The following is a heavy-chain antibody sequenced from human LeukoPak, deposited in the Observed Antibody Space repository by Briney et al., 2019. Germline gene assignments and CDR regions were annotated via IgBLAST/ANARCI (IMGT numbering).Heavy chain of an antibody. CDR2: ISGSGGST. CDR1: GFTFSSYA. CDR3: ARSAYSSIGDY. D-gene: IGHD6-13*01. J-gene: IGHJ4*02. V-gene: IGHV3-23*01. Sequence: GGSLRLSCAASGFTFSSYAMSWVRQAPGKGLEWVSAISGSGGSTYYADSVKGRFTISRDNAKNSLYLQMNSLRAEDTAVYYCARSAYSSIGDYWGQGTLVTVSS.